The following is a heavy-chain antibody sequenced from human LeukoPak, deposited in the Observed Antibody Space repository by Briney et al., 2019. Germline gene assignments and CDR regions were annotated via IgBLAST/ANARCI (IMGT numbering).Heavy chain of an antibody. CDR1: GGSISSSSYD. CDR2: IYYSGST. Sequence: SETLSLTCTVSGGSISSSSYDWGWIRQPPGKGLEWIGSIYYSGSTYYNPSLKSRATISVDTSKNQFSLKLSSVTAADTAVYYCARHQGGLLGYCSSTSCYRGLYYFDYWGQGTLVTVSS. CDR3: ARHQGGLLGYCSSTSCYRGLYYFDY. J-gene: IGHJ4*02. V-gene: IGHV4-39*01. D-gene: IGHD2-2*02.